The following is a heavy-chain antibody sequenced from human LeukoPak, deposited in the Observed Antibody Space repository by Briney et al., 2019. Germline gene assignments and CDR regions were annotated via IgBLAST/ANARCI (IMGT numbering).Heavy chain of an antibody. J-gene: IGHJ4*02. D-gene: IGHD2-2*01. CDR2: ISGSGGST. CDR1: GFTFSSYA. Sequence: GGSLRLSCAASGFTFSSYAMSWVRQAPGKGLEWVSAISGSGGSTYYADPVKGRFTISRDNSKNTLYLQMNSLRAEDTAVYYCAKESVGGLIVVVPAAADYWGQGTLVTVSS. CDR3: AKESVGGLIVVVPAAADY. V-gene: IGHV3-23*01.